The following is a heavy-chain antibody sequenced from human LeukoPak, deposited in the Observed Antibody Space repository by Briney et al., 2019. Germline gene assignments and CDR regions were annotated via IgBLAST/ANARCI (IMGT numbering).Heavy chain of an antibody. J-gene: IGHJ4*02. CDR3: ARVRRYCSGGSCYYFDY. D-gene: IGHD2-15*01. Sequence: GGSLRLSCAASGFSFKDTGMHCVRQAPGKGLEWVAVISYDGSNKYYADSVKGRFTISRDNSKNTLYLQMNSLRAEDTAVYYCARVRRYCSGGSCYYFDYWGQGTLVTVSS. CDR1: GFSFKDTG. CDR2: ISYDGSNK. V-gene: IGHV3-30*19.